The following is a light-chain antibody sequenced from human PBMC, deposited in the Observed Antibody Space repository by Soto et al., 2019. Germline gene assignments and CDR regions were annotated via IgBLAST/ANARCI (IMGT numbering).Light chain of an antibody. J-gene: IGKJ4*01. Sequence: DIQMTQSPSSLSASVGDRVTITCRASQVIVNNYLAWYQQKPGKAPNLLIYGASTLQSGVPSRFSGSGSGTDFPLTISSLQPEDVATFYCQQYSSAPLTFGGGTKVEIK. CDR1: QVIVNNY. V-gene: IGKV1-27*01. CDR2: GAS. CDR3: QQYSSAPLT.